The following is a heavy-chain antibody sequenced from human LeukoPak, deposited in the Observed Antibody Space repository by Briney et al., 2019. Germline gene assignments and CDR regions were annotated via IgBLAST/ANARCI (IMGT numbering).Heavy chain of an antibody. CDR3: ARGPRRGVPTAAPQGPLDGFDI. V-gene: IGHV1-46*01. D-gene: IGHD2-15*01. J-gene: IGHJ3*02. CDR2: INPNGGST. CDR1: GYTFTIYY. Sequence: ASVKVSCKTFGYTFTIYYIHWVRQAPGQGLEWMGIINPNGGSTSYAQKFQGRLTMTADTSTSTVYMELSSLKSEDTTMYYCARGPRRGVPTAAPQGPLDGFDIWGQGTMVTVSS.